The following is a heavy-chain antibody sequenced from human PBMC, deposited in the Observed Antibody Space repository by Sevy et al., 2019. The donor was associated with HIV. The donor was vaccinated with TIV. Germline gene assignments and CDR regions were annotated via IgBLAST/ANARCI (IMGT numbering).Heavy chain of an antibody. J-gene: IGHJ6*02. Sequence: GGSLRLSCAASGFTFSSYAMHWVRQAPGKGLEWVAVISYDGSNKYDADSVKGRFTISRDNSKNTLYLQMNSLRAEDTAVYYCARDLRFLEMQYGMDVWGQGTTVTVSS. D-gene: IGHD3-3*01. CDR1: GFTFSSYA. V-gene: IGHV3-30-3*01. CDR3: ARDLRFLEMQYGMDV. CDR2: ISYDGSNK.